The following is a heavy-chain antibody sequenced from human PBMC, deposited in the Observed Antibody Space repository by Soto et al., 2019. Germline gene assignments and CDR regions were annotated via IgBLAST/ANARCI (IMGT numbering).Heavy chain of an antibody. Sequence: QVQLVQSGAEMKKPGSSVKVSCQSSGGTFNTYAMNWVRQAPGQGPEWMGDISPMFGAANYAPKFQGRVNILADESTGTSYMQLSSLTSEVTALYFCAREVQVHTPAFVYWGQGTLVTVSS. D-gene: IGHD3-10*01. CDR2: ISPMFGAA. CDR3: AREVQVHTPAFVY. J-gene: IGHJ4*02. V-gene: IGHV1-69*19. CDR1: GGTFNTYA.